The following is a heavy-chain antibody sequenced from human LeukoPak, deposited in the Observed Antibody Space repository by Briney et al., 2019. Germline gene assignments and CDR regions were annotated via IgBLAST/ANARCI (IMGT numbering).Heavy chain of an antibody. CDR1: GYTFTSYG. V-gene: IGHV1-18*01. D-gene: IGHD1-26*01. Sequence: ASVKVSCTASGYTFTSYGISWVRQAPGQGLEWMGWISAYNGHTNYAQKLQGRVTVSTDTSTSTAYMELRSLRSDDTAVYYCATGGRWELPRPYAFEIWGQGTMVTVSS. CDR2: ISAYNGHT. CDR3: ATGGRWELPRPYAFEI. J-gene: IGHJ3*02.